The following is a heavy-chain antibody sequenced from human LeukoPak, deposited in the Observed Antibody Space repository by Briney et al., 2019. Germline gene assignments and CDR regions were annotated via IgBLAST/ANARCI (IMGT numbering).Heavy chain of an antibody. CDR1: GFTLSGYA. V-gene: IGHV3-23*01. D-gene: IGHD4-4*01. J-gene: IGHJ4*02. CDR2: ISGSGGST. Sequence: GGTLSLSCAASGFTLSGYAMSGGREAPGRGLEWVLGISGSGGSTYYAASARGGFTSYWDNSRNALHRQWNRLRAGDRAVYYCANGPSYSNYDKSFDYWGQATLVTAAS. CDR3: ANGPSYSNYDKSFDY.